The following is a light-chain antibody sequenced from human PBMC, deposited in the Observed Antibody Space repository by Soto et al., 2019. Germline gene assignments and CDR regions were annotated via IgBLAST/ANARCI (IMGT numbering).Light chain of an antibody. V-gene: IGLV2-11*01. CDR1: SNDVGLYNY. J-gene: IGLJ2*01. CDR3: CSYAGSYNVV. CDR2: DVT. Sequence: QSALTQPRSVSGSPGQSVTISCTGTSNDVGLYNYVSWYQEHPGKAPKLIIYDVTKRPSGVPDRFSGSKSGNTASLTISGLQGEDEADYYCCSYAGSYNVVFGGGTKVTVL.